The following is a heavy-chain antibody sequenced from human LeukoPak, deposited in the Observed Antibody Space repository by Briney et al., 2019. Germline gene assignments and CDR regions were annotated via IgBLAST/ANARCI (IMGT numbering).Heavy chain of an antibody. CDR2: ISYDGSNK. V-gene: IGHV3-30*18. D-gene: IGHD3-3*01. Sequence: PGGFLRLSCAASGFTFSSYGMHWVRQAPGKGLEWVAVISYDGSNKYYADSVKGRFTISRDNSKNTLYLQMNSLRAEDTAVYYCAKDHLTYYDFWSPYGMDVWGQGTTVTVSS. CDR1: GFTFSSYG. J-gene: IGHJ6*02. CDR3: AKDHLTYYDFWSPYGMDV.